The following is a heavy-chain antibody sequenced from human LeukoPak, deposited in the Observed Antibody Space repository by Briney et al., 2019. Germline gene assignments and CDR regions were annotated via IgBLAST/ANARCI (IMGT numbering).Heavy chain of an antibody. Sequence: GASVNVSCKVSGYTLTELSMHWVRQAPGKGLEWMGGFDPEDGETIYAQKFQGRVTMTEDTSTDTAYMELSSLRSEDTAVYYCATSRSVVRWELAINWGQGTLVTVSS. CDR1: GYTLTELS. CDR2: FDPEDGET. CDR3: ATSRSVVRWELAIN. J-gene: IGHJ4*02. V-gene: IGHV1-24*01. D-gene: IGHD1-26*01.